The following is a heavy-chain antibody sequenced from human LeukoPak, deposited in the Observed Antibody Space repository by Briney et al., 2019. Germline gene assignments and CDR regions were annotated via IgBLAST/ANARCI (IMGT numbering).Heavy chain of an antibody. Sequence: AASVKVSCKASGGTFSSYAISWVRQAPGQGLGWMGGIIPIFGTANYAQKFQGRVTITTDESTSTAYMELSSLRSEDTAVYYCARGVATDYYYYYMDVWGKGTTVTVSS. CDR3: ARGVATDYYYYYMDV. D-gene: IGHD5-12*01. CDR2: IIPIFGTA. CDR1: GGTFSSYA. J-gene: IGHJ6*03. V-gene: IGHV1-69*05.